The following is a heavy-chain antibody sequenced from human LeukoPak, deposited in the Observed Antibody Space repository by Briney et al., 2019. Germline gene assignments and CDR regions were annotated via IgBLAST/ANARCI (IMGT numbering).Heavy chain of an antibody. J-gene: IGHJ3*01. Sequence: ASVKVSCKASGYTFTGYYMHWVRQAPGQGLEWMGWINPDSGGTNNAQKFQGRVTITRDTSISTAYMELSRLRSDDTAVYYCARTFYDTLDSDAFDFWGQGTMSSSLQ. CDR2: INPDSGGT. CDR1: GYTFTGYY. CDR3: ARTFYDTLDSDAFDF. V-gene: IGHV1-2*02. D-gene: IGHD2/OR15-2a*01.